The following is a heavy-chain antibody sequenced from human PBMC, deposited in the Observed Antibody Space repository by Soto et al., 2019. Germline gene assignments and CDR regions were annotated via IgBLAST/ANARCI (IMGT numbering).Heavy chain of an antibody. CDR3: AKDQYSSSSGLFDY. V-gene: IGHV3-33*06. J-gene: IGHJ4*02. D-gene: IGHD6-6*01. CDR2: IWYDGSNK. Sequence: PGGSLRLSCAASGFTFSSYGMHWARQAPGKGLEWVAVIWYDGSNKYYADSVKGRFTISRDNSKNTLYLQMNSLRAEDTAVYHCAKDQYSSSSGLFDYWGQGTLVTVSS. CDR1: GFTFSSYG.